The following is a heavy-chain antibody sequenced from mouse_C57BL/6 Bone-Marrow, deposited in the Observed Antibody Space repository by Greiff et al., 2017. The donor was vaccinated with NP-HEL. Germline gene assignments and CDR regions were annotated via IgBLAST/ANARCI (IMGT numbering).Heavy chain of an antibody. J-gene: IGHJ2*01. Sequence: QVQLQQPGAELVRPGTSVKLSCKASGYTFTSYWMHWVKQRPGQGLEWIGVIDPSDSYTNYNQKFKGKATLTVDTSSSTAYMQLSSLTSEDSAVYYFAEDHGIYFDYWGQGTTLTVSS. CDR1: GYTFTSYW. V-gene: IGHV1-59*01. CDR2: IDPSDSYT. CDR3: AEDHGIYFDY.